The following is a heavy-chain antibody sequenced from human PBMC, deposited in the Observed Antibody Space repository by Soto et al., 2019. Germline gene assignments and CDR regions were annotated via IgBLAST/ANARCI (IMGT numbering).Heavy chain of an antibody. CDR2: IYYSGST. CDR3: AREIHSNYGEMTEFDY. J-gene: IGHJ4*02. Sequence: SETLSLTCTVSGGSISSYYWSWIRQPPGKGLEWIGYIYYSGSTNYNPSLKSRVTISVDTSKNQFSLKLSSVTAADTAVYYCAREIHSNYGEMTEFDYWGQGTLVTVSS. CDR1: GGSISSYY. V-gene: IGHV4-59*01. D-gene: IGHD4-4*01.